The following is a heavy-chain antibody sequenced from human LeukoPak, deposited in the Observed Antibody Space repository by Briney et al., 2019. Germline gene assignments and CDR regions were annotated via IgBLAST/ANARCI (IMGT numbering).Heavy chain of an antibody. CDR1: GYTXTGYY. Sequence: ASVKVSCKASGYTXTGYYMHRVRQAPGQGLGWMGWINPNSGGTNYAQKFQGRVTMTRDTSISTAYMELSRLRSDDTAVYYCASPISITFGGVITLGYWGQGTLVTVSS. CDR3: ASPISITFGGVITLGY. CDR2: INPNSGGT. D-gene: IGHD3-16*02. V-gene: IGHV1-2*02. J-gene: IGHJ4*02.